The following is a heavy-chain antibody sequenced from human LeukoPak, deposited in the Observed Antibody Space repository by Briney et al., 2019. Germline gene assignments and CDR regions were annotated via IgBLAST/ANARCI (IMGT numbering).Heavy chain of an antibody. J-gene: IGHJ4*02. CDR1: GGSISSSRYY. V-gene: IGHV4-39*01. D-gene: IGHD3-16*01. CDR3: VRGSTLRHYQY. Sequence: SETLSLTCSVSGGSISSSRYYWGWIRRPPGKGLEWIGSIYYSGSTYYNPSLKSRVTVSVDTSKNQFSLNLSSVTAADTAVYYCVRGSTLRHYQYWGQGTLVTVSS. CDR2: IYYSGST.